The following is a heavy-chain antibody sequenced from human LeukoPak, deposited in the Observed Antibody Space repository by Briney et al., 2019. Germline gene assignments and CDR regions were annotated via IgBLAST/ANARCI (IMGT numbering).Heavy chain of an antibody. CDR2: MNPRSSNS. Sequence: ASVKVSCKASGYTFTNYDINWVRQAAGQGLEWMGWMNPRSSNSGYAQELQGRVTMTRNTAINTAYMELNSLRVEDTAVYYCVTSICCYDPSGYYPFDYWGQGTLVTFSS. J-gene: IGHJ4*02. CDR1: GYTFTNYD. D-gene: IGHD3-22*01. CDR3: VTSICCYDPSGYYPFDY. V-gene: IGHV1-8*01.